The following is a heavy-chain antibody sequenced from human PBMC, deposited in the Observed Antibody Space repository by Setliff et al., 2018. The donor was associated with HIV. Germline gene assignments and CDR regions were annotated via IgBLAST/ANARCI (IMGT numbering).Heavy chain of an antibody. J-gene: IGHJ2*01. CDR3: AREGGQGYSGSGSFYHRNFDL. Sequence: SETLSLTCAVSGYSISSNFLWGRVRQPPGQGLEWIGSIHHAGSTYYNPSLKSRVRISLDTSKNQFSLKLSSVTAADTALYYCAREGGQGYSGSGSFYHRNFDLWGRGTLVTVSS. D-gene: IGHD3-10*01. CDR2: IHHAGST. CDR1: GYSISSNFL. V-gene: IGHV4-38-2*02.